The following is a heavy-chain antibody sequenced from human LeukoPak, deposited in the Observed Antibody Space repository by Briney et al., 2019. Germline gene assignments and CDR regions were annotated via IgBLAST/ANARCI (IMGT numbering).Heavy chain of an antibody. J-gene: IGHJ4*02. V-gene: IGHV3-30*18. CDR1: GFIFSTYG. CDR2: ISYDGSNK. Sequence: PGRSLRLSCAASGFIFSTYGMHWVRQAPGKGLEWVAVISYDGSNKYYADSVKGRFTISRDNSKNTLYLQMNSLRAEDTAVYYCAKGRTGIRRDNFDYWGQGTLVTVSS. CDR3: AKGRTGIRRDNFDY. D-gene: IGHD1-1*01.